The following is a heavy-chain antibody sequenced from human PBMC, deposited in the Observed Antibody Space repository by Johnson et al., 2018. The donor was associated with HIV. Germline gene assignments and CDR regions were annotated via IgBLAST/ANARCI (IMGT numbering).Heavy chain of an antibody. CDR1: GFTFSSYG. D-gene: IGHD2-2*03. V-gene: IGHV3-33*01. CDR3: ARDLDRSAFDI. J-gene: IGHJ3*02. Sequence: QVQLVESGGGVVQPGRSLRLSCAAFGFTFSSYGIHWVLPAPGKGLVWVAVVWYDGINKYYADSVKGRFTISRDNSKNTLYLQMNSLRAEDTAVYYCARDLDRSAFDIWGQGTMVTVSS. CDR2: VWYDGINK.